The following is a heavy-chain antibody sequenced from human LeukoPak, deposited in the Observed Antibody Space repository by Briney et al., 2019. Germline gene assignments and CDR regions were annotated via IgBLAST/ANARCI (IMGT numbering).Heavy chain of an antibody. CDR2: IYYSGST. J-gene: IGHJ4*02. D-gene: IGHD6-13*01. CDR3: ASRRMYSSSWYYEDY. Sequence: SETLSLTCTVSGGSISSSSYYWGWIRHPPGKGLVWIGSIYYSGSTYYNPSLKSRVTISVDTSKNQFSLKLSSVTAADTAVYYCASRRMYSSSWYYEDYWGQGTLVTVSS. CDR1: GGSISSSSYY. V-gene: IGHV4-39*01.